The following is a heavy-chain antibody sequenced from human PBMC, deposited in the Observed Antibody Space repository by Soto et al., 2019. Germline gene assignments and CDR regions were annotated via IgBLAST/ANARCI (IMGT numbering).Heavy chain of an antibody. J-gene: IGHJ4*02. CDR2: IWYDGSNK. V-gene: IGHV3-33*01. Sequence: QVQLVESGGGVVQPGRSLRLSCAASGFTFSSYGMHWVRQAPGKGLEWVAVIWYDGSNKYYADSVKGRFTISRDNSKNTLYLQMNSLRAEDTAVYYCARVHGVLLGYYGSGSGLDYWGQGALVTVSS. CDR3: ARVHGVLLGYYGSGSGLDY. D-gene: IGHD3-10*01. CDR1: GFTFSSYG.